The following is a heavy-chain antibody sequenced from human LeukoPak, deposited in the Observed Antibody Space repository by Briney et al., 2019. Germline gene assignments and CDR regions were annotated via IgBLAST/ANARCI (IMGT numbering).Heavy chain of an antibody. CDR2: IYSGGST. D-gene: IGHD2-15*01. Sequence: GSLRLSCAASGFTVSSNYMSWVRQAPGKGLEWVSVIYSGGSTYYADSVKGRFTISRDNSKNTLYLQMNSLRAEDTAVYYCARARPNCSGGSCYLYYFDYWGQGTLVTVSS. CDR1: GFTVSSNY. V-gene: IGHV3-66*01. CDR3: ARARPNCSGGSCYLYYFDY. J-gene: IGHJ4*02.